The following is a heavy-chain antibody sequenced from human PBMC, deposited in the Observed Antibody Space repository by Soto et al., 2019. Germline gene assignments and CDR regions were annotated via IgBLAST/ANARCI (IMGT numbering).Heavy chain of an antibody. D-gene: IGHD3-22*01. CDR3: ARGDATKIVVTTYYAMDV. J-gene: IGHJ6*02. V-gene: IGHV1-69*12. CDR2: IIPVFGTP. Sequence: QVQLVQSGAEVKKPGSSVKVSCTASGDILSNFGISWLRQAPGQGLEWMGAIIPVFGTPNYAQKFQDRVTINADESTTTVYMEVRSLTSEATAVYYCARGDATKIVVTTYYAMDVWGQGTTVTVSS. CDR1: GDILSNFG.